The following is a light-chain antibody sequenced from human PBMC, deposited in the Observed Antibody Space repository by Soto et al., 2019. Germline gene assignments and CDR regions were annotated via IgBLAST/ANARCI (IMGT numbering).Light chain of an antibody. J-gene: IGKJ1*01. V-gene: IGKV1-39*01. CDR2: TAS. CDR3: QQSYSTPWT. CDR1: QRISDS. Sequence: DIQVTQSPSSLSASVGDSVTITCRASQRISDSLNWYQQKPGKAPNLLIYTASSLQSGVPSRFSGSGPGTDFNLTISSLQPEDFATFYCQQSYSTPWTFGQGTKGDTK.